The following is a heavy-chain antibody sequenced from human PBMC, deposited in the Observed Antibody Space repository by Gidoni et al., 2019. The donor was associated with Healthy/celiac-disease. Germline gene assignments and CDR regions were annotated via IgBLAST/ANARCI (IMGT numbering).Heavy chain of an antibody. CDR2: ISGSGGST. J-gene: IGHJ5*02. CDR3: AKDRIVVVTAIAH. D-gene: IGHD2-21*02. Sequence: EVQLLESGGGLVQPGGSLRLSCAASGFTFSSYAMSWVRQAPGKGLEWVSAISGSGGSTYSADSVKGRFTISRDNSKNTLYLQMNSLRAEDTAVYYCAKDRIVVVTAIAHWGQGTLVTVSS. CDR1: GFTFSSYA. V-gene: IGHV3-23*01.